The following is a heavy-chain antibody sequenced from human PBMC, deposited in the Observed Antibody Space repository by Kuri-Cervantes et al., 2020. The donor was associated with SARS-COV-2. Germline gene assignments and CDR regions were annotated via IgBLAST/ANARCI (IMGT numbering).Heavy chain of an antibody. D-gene: IGHD2-21*01. Sequence: GGSLRLSCAASGFTFSSYAMSWVRQAPGKGLEWVSAISGSGGSTYYADSVKGRFTISRDNSKNTLYLQMNSLRAEDTAVYYCARAYCGGDCYFDYYYGMDVWGQGTTVTVSS. CDR2: ISGSGGST. J-gene: IGHJ6*02. CDR3: ARAYCGGDCYFDYYYGMDV. V-gene: IGHV3-23*01. CDR1: GFTFSSYA.